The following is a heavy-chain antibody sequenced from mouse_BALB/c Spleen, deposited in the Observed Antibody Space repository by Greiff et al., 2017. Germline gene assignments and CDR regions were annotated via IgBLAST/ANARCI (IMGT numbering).Heavy chain of an antibody. CDR1: GYAFSSYW. D-gene: IGHD1-1*01. J-gene: IGHJ4*01. CDR2: IYPGDGDT. V-gene: IGHV1-80*01. CDR3: ARRGKHYYGSSYEAMDY. Sequence: VMLVESGAELVRPGSSVKISCKASGYAFSSYWMNWVKQRPGQGLEWIGQIYPGDGDTNYNGKFKGKATLTADKSSSTAYMQLSSLTSEDSAVYFCARRGKHYYGSSYEAMDYWGQGTSVTVSS.